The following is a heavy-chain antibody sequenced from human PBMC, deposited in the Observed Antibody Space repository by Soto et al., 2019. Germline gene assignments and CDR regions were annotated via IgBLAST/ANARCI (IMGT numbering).Heavy chain of an antibody. V-gene: IGHV4-30-4*01. Sequence: PSETLSLTCTVSGGSISSGDYYWSWIRHPPGKGLEWIGYIYYSGSTYYNPSLKSRVTISVDTSKNQFSLKLSSVTVADTAVYYCARHTLYYDQPKGPYDAFDIWGQGTMVTVSS. CDR3: ARHTLYYDQPKGPYDAFDI. D-gene: IGHD3-22*01. J-gene: IGHJ3*02. CDR2: IYYSGST. CDR1: GGSISSGDYY.